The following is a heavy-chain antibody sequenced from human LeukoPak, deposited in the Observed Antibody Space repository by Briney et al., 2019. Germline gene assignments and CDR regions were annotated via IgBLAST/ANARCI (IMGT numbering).Heavy chain of an antibody. CDR2: IYPGASDT. D-gene: IGHD4-23*01. Sequence: KIGASLKISSTGSGYSFTSYWIGWVRQMPGKGLEWMGIIYPGASDTRYSPSFQGPVTISAGKSFSTAYLQCSSLLQSDTAIKYCARHHGGSSRPFDIWGQGTMVSVSS. J-gene: IGHJ3*02. CDR1: GYSFTSYW. V-gene: IGHV5-51*01. CDR3: ARHHGGSSRPFDI.